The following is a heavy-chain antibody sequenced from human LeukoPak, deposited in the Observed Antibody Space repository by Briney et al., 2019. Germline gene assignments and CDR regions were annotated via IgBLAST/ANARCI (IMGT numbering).Heavy chain of an antibody. V-gene: IGHV3-74*01. J-gene: IGHJ5*02. D-gene: IGHD3-10*01. CDR1: GFTFSSYW. Sequence: PGGSLRLSCAASGFTFSSYWMHWVRQAPGKGLVWVSRINSDGSSTSYADSVKGRFTISRDNAENTLYLQMNSLRAEDTAVYYCARGALGRFGELLTNWFDPWGQGTLVTVSS. CDR3: ARGALGRFGELLTNWFDP. CDR2: INSDGSST.